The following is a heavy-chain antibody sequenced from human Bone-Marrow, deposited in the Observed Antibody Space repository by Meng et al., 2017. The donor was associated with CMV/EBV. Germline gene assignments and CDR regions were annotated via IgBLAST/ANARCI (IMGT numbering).Heavy chain of an antibody. D-gene: IGHD2-2*01. CDR1: GYSISSGYY. V-gene: IGHV4-38-2*02. CDR2: IYHSGST. Sequence: GSLRLSCTVSGYSISSGYYWGWIRQPPGKGLEWIGSIYHSGSTYYNPSLKSRVTISVDTSKNQFSLKLSSVTAADTAVYYCGCCSSTSLSRGGDYCDYWGQGTLVTVHS. J-gene: IGHJ4*02. CDR3: GCCSSTSLSRGGDYCDY.